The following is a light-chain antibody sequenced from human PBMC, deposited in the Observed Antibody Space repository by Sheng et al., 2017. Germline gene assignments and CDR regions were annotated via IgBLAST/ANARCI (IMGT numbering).Light chain of an antibody. CDR1: QGISYY. Sequence: DIQMTQSPSSLSASVGDRVTITCRASQGISYYLAWYQQKPGKVPKLLIYATSTLRSGVPSRFSGSGSGTDFTLTISSLQPEDVATYYCQDYSNNWSFGQGTKVEIK. CDR3: QDYSNNWS. CDR2: ATS. J-gene: IGKJ1*01. V-gene: IGKV1-27*01.